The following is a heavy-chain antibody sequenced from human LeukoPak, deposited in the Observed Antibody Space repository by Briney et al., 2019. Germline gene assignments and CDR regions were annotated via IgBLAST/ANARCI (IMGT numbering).Heavy chain of an antibody. V-gene: IGHV4-34*01. CDR2: INHSGST. CDR1: GGSFSGYY. D-gene: IGHD3-16*02. CDR3: ARRYYDYVWGSYRYTEIDY. J-gene: IGHJ4*02. Sequence: PSETLSLTCAVYGGSFSGYYWSWIRQPPGKGLEWIGEINHSGSTNYNPSLKSRVTIPVDTSKNQFSLKLSSVTAADTAVYYCARRYYDYVWGSYRYTEIDYWGQGTLVTVSS.